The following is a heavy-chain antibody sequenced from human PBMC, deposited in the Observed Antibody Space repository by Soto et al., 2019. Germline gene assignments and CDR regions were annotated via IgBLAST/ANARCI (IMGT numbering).Heavy chain of an antibody. Sequence: EVQLLESGGGLVQPGGSLRLSCAASGFTFSSYDMSWVRQAPGKGLEWVSAISGSGGSTYYADSVKGRFTIYRDNPKNTLYLKMNSLRAEDTAVYYCAKWGAAGRVNWFDPWGQGTLVTVSS. D-gene: IGHD6-13*01. V-gene: IGHV3-23*01. J-gene: IGHJ5*02. CDR1: GFTFSSYD. CDR3: AKWGAAGRVNWFDP. CDR2: ISGSGGST.